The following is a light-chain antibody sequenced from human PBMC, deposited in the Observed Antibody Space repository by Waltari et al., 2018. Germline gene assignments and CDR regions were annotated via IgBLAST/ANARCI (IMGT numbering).Light chain of an antibody. J-gene: IGKJ3*01. Sequence: EIVLTQSPATLSLSPGERATLSCRASQSVNNYLAWYQQKPGKAPRLLIYDASNRATGIPARFSGSGSGTDFTLTISSLEPEDFAVYYCQQRSNWPPLFTFGPGTKVHIK. CDR1: QSVNNY. CDR3: QQRSNWPPLFT. V-gene: IGKV3-11*01. CDR2: DAS.